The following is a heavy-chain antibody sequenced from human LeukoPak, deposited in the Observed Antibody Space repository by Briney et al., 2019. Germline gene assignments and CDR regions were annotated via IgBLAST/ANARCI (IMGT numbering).Heavy chain of an antibody. Sequence: GGSLRLSCAASGFTFSSYGMHWVRQAPGKGLEWVAFIRYDGSNKYYADSVKGRFTISRDNSKNTLYLQMNSLRAEDTAVYYCAKDHYYGSGSSHFDYWGQGALVTVSS. V-gene: IGHV3-30*02. J-gene: IGHJ4*02. CDR2: IRYDGSNK. CDR3: AKDHYYGSGSSHFDY. CDR1: GFTFSSYG. D-gene: IGHD3-10*01.